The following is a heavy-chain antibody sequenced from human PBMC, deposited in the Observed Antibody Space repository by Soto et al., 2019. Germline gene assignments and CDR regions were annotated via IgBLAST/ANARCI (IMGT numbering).Heavy chain of an antibody. V-gene: IGHV3-30*18. CDR3: AKDRRDGSSNYYCGMNV. Sequence: QVHLVESGGGVVQPGRSLRLSCAASGFIFSNYGMHWVRQAPGKGLEWVAVISSDGSNKYYADSVKGRFTISRDNSRNTLYVQMNSLRAEDTAVYYCAKDRRDGSSNYYCGMNVWGQGTAVTVSS. CDR2: ISSDGSNK. D-gene: IGHD5-12*01. J-gene: IGHJ6*02. CDR1: GFIFSNYG.